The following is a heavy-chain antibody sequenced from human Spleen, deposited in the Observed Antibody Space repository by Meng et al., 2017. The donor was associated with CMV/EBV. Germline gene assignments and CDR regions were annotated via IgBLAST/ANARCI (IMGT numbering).Heavy chain of an antibody. Sequence: GGSLRLSCAASGFTFSDYYMNWIRQAPGKGLEWISYITGSGDKIYYVDSVKGRFTISRDNAKNSLFLQMNSLRAEDTAVYYCAGPLVGGQGTLVTVSS. V-gene: IGHV3-11*04. CDR1: GFTFSDYY. CDR2: ITGSGDKI. CDR3: AGPLV. J-gene: IGHJ4*02.